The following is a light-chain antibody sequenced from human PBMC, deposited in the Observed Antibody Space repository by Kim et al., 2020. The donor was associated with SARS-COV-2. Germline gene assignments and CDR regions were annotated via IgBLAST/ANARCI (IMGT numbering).Light chain of an antibody. CDR3: QVWDTATDHYV. CDR1: NIGGHS. Sequence: SYELTQPPSVSVAPGQTARITCGGNNIGGHSVHWYQQKPGQAPVLVMYYDSDRPSGIPERFSGSKSANTVTLTISRVEAGDEADYYCQVWDTATDHYVFGTGPKVTVL. CDR2: YDS. J-gene: IGLJ1*01. V-gene: IGLV3-21*01.